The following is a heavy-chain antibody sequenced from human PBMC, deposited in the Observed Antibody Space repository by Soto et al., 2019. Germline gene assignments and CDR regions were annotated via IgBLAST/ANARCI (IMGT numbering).Heavy chain of an antibody. CDR3: ARVAAAGTGGAYYYYYYGMDV. D-gene: IGHD6-13*01. V-gene: IGHV1-2*02. CDR2: INPNSGGT. CDR1: GYTFTGYY. J-gene: IGHJ6*02. Sequence: GASVKVSCKASGYTFTGYYMHWVRQAPGQGLEWMGWINPNSGGTNYAQKFQGRVTMTRDTSISTAYMERSRLRSADTAVYYCARVAAAGTGGAYYYYYYGMDVWGQGTTVTVSS.